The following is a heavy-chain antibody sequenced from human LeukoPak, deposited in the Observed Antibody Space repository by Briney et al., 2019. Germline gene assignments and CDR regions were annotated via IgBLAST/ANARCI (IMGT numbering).Heavy chain of an antibody. CDR2: ISANNNNT. V-gene: IGHV1-18*01. CDR1: GYSFTTYG. CDR3: ARALYHTFDY. J-gene: IGHJ4*02. Sequence: ASVKVSCKASGYSFTTYGISWVRQAPGQGLEWMGWISANNNNTGNVQKLQGRVTMTTDTSTSTAYMELRSLRSDDTAVYYYARALYHTFDYWGQGTLVTVSS. D-gene: IGHD2-2*01.